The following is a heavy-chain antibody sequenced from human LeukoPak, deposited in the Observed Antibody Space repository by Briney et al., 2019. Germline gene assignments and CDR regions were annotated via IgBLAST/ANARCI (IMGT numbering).Heavy chain of an antibody. J-gene: IGHJ4*02. CDR2: IVPIFGTA. V-gene: IGHV1-69*05. CDR1: GGTFSSYA. CDR3: ASRERGNWNDDTN. Sequence: SVKVSCKASGGTFSSYAISWVRQAPGQGLEWMGGIVPIFGTANYAQKFQGRVTITTGESTSTAYMELSSLRSEDTAVYYCASRERGNWNDDTNWGQGTLVTVSS. D-gene: IGHD1-1*01.